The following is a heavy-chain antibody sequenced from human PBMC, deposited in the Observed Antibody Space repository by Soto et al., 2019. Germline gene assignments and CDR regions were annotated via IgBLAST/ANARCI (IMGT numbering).Heavy chain of an antibody. D-gene: IGHD3-3*01. CDR1: GYTFTSYG. CDR2: ISAYNGNT. Sequence: GVSVKVCCKASGYTFTSYGMSWVRQAPGQGLEWMGWISAYNGNTNYAQKLQGRVTMTTDTSTSTAYMELRSLRSDDTAVYYCARFLLEWPPFDPWGQGTLVTVSS. CDR3: ARFLLEWPPFDP. V-gene: IGHV1-18*01. J-gene: IGHJ5*02.